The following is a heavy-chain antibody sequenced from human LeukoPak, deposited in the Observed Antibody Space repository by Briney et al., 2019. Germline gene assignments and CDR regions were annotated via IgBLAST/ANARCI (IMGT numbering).Heavy chain of an antibody. CDR1: GFTFSSYG. V-gene: IGHV3-33*06. CDR3: AKGSSKGYYYYMDV. J-gene: IGHJ6*03. CDR2: IWHDGSNK. D-gene: IGHD1-26*01. Sequence: PGGSLRLSCAASGFTFSSYGMHWVRQAPGKGLEWVAVIWHDGSNKYYADSVKGRFTISRDNSKNTLYLQMNSLRAEDTAVYYCAKGSSKGYYYYMDVWGKGTTVTVSS.